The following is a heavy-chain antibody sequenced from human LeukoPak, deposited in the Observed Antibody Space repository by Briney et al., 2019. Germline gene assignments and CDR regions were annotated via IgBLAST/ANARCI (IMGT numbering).Heavy chain of an antibody. V-gene: IGHV3-53*01. Sequence: PVRSLRLSSAPSGFTLSSTYMSWVRQAPGHGLECVSLIYSDGSTFYADSVKGRSTISRDNSKNTLYLQMSSLRAEDTAVYYCARDSSSFPNYFDYWGQGTLVTVSS. J-gene: IGHJ4*02. CDR3: ARDSSSFPNYFDY. CDR2: IYSDGST. D-gene: IGHD3-3*02. CDR1: GFTLSSTY.